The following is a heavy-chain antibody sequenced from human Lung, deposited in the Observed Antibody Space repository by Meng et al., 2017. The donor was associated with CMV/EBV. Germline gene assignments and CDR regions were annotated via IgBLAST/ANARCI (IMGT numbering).Heavy chain of an antibody. V-gene: IGHV3-7*01. D-gene: IGHD5-24*01. CDR2: IKQDGSEK. CDR1: GFTFSIYW. CDR3: ARDLGDGSNYYYFDF. J-gene: IGHJ4*01. Sequence: GGSXRLXXAASGFTFSIYWMSWVRQAPGKGLEWVANIKQDGSEKYYVDSVEGRFTISRDNAKNSLYLQINSLRAEDAAIYYCARDLGDGSNYYYFDFWGHGTLVXVSS.